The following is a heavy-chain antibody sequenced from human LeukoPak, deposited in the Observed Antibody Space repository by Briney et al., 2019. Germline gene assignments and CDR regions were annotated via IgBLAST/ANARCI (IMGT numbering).Heavy chain of an antibody. J-gene: IGHJ6*02. V-gene: IGHV4-39*07. CDR1: GGSISSSSYY. CDR3: ARGGYVEVRGVIIHLYYYGMDV. CDR2: INHSGST. D-gene: IGHD3-10*01. Sequence: SETLSLTCTVSGGSISSSSYYWGWIRQPPGKGLEWIGEINHSGSTNYNPSLKSRVTISVDTSKNQFSLKLSSVTAADTAVYYCARGGYVEVRGVIIHLYYYGMDVWGQGTTVTVSS.